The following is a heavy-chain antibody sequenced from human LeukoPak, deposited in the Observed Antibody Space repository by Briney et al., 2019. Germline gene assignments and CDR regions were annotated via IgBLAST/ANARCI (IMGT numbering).Heavy chain of an antibody. CDR3: ARALPYTSCWYGGGGLDY. CDR2: ISSNAGAT. Sequence: PGGSLRLYCPASGFNFSSYAMHWARQAPGKGLEYVSAISSNAGATHYANSVKGRFTISRDNSKNTLYLQMGGLRAEDMAVYYCARALPYTSCWYGGGGLDYWGQGTLVTVSS. D-gene: IGHD6-19*01. J-gene: IGHJ4*02. CDR1: GFNFSSYA. V-gene: IGHV3-64*01.